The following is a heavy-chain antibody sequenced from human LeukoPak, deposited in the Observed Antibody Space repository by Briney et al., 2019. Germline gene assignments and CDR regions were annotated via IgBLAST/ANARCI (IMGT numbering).Heavy chain of an antibody. J-gene: IGHJ3*02. CDR3: ARIRGYSYGDYVGGAFDI. CDR1: GGSISSGSYY. V-gene: IGHV4-61*02. D-gene: IGHD4-17*01. CDR2: IYTTGST. Sequence: PSQTLSLTCTVSGGSISSGSYYWSWIRQPAGKGLDWIGRIYTTGSTNYNPSLKSRVTISVDTSKNQFSLKLSSVTAADTAVYYCARIRGYSYGDYVGGAFDIWGQGTMVTVSS.